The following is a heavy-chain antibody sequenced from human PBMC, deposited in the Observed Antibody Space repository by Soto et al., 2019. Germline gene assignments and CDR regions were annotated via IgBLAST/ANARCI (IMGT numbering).Heavy chain of an antibody. CDR3: AKDLAGVVAATAIGS. J-gene: IGHJ4*02. Sequence: EVQLLESGGGLVQPGGSLRLSCAASGFTFSTYAMTWVRQAPGQGLEWVSSVSNRGGTYYADSVKGRFTISRDNSKNIMHRKTNSLRGEDTALYSCAKDLAGVVAATAIGSWGQGTLVTVSS. CDR2: VSNRGGT. CDR1: GFTFSTYA. D-gene: IGHD2-15*01. V-gene: IGHV3-23*01.